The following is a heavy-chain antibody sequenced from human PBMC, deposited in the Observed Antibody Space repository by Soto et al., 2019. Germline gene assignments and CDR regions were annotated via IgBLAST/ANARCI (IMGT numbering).Heavy chain of an antibody. Sequence: SVKVSCKASGGTFSSYAISWVRQAPGQGLEWMGGIIPIFGTANYAQKFQGRVTITADKSTSTAYMELSSLRSDDTAVYYCARGAGMGAPDGSFDIWGQGTMVTVSS. V-gene: IGHV1-69*06. J-gene: IGHJ3*02. CDR3: ARGAGMGAPDGSFDI. CDR1: GGTFSSYA. D-gene: IGHD1-26*01. CDR2: IIPIFGTA.